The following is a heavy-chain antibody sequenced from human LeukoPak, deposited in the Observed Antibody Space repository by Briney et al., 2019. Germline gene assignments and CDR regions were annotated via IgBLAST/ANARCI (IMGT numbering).Heavy chain of an antibody. CDR2: IYHSGST. CDR3: ARNYCSSTSCYFGV. Sequence: PWETLSLTCTVSGYSISSGYYWGWIRQPPGKGLEWIGSIYHSGSTYYNPSPKSRVTISVDTSKNQFSLKPSSVTAADTAVYYCARNYCSSTSCYFGVWGQGTLVTVSS. D-gene: IGHD2-2*01. J-gene: IGHJ4*02. V-gene: IGHV4-38-2*02. CDR1: GYSISSGYY.